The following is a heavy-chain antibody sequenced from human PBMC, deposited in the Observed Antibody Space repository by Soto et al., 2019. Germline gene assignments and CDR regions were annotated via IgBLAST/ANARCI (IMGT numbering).Heavy chain of an antibody. J-gene: IGHJ4*02. CDR3: AGYGRTWSFDY. D-gene: IGHD6-13*01. CDR1: GGSISSGDYY. V-gene: IGHV4-30-4*02. CDR2: IYYSGST. Sequence: SETLSLTCTVSGGSISSGDYYWSWIRQPPGKGLEWIGYIYYSGSTYYNPSLKSRVTISVDTSKNQFSLKLISVTAADTALYFCAGYGRTWSFDYWCQGTLVTVFS.